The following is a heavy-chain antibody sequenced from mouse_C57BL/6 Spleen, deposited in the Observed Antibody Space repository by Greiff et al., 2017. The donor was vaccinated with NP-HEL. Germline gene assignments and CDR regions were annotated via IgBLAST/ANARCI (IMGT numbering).Heavy chain of an antibody. CDR1: GYTFTGYW. J-gene: IGHJ1*03. CDR3: AKERPGTRWYFDV. CDR2: ILPGRGST. D-gene: IGHD4-1*01. V-gene: IGHV1-9*01. Sequence: QVQLQQSGAELMKPGASVKLSCKATGYTFTGYWIEWVKQRPGHGLEWIGEILPGRGSTNYNEKFKGKATFTADTSSNTAYMQLSSLTTEDAAIYYCAKERPGTRWYFDVWGTGTTVTVSS.